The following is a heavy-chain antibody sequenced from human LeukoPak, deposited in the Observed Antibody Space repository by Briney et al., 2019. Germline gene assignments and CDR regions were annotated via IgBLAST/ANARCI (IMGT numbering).Heavy chain of an antibody. J-gene: IGHJ4*02. V-gene: IGHV4-59*12. CDR2: IYYTGST. CDR1: GGSINTYY. CDR3: ARGANRLDS. Sequence: PSETLSLTCSVSGGSINTYYWCWIRQTPGKGLEWIGFIYYTGSTNYNPSLKSRVTMSVDTSKSQFSLKLTSVTAAGTALYYCARGANRLDSWGRGTLVTVSS. D-gene: IGHD1-14*01.